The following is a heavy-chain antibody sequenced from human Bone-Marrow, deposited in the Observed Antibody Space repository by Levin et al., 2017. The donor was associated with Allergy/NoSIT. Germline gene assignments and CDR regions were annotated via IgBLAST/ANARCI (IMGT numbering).Heavy chain of an antibody. CDR1: GFTFTSYW. CDR3: VRGGPGGYGYAMGDH. V-gene: IGHV3-74*01. Sequence: GGSLRLSCAAYGFTFTSYWMHWVRQDPGKGLVWVARINSDGSSTNYADSVKGRCTISRDNAKSTLYLQMNSLGDEDTAVDYCVRGGPGGYGYAMGDHWGQGTLVSVSS. J-gene: IGHJ4*02. CDR2: INSDGSST. D-gene: IGHD5-18*01.